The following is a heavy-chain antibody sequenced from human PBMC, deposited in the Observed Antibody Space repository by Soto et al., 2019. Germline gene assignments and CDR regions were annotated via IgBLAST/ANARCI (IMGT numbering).Heavy chain of an antibody. Sequence: SETLSLTCTVSGGSISSGGYYWSWIRQHPGKGLEWIGYIYYSGSTYYNPSLKSRVTISVDTSKNQFSLKLSSVTAADTAVYYCARDRSTRLGDYYGMDVWGQGTTVTVSS. CDR1: GGSISSGGYY. D-gene: IGHD3-16*01. V-gene: IGHV4-31*03. J-gene: IGHJ6*02. CDR3: ARDRSTRLGDYYGMDV. CDR2: IYYSGST.